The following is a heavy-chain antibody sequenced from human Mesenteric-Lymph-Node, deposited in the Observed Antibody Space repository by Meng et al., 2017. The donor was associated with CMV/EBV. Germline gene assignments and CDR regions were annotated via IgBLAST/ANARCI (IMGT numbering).Heavy chain of an antibody. V-gene: IGHV1-2*02. Sequence: ASVKVSCKASGYTFTGYYMHWVRQAPGQGLEWMGWINPNSGGTNYAQKFQGRVTMTRDTSISTAYIELNRLTSDDTAVYYCARDTVDRDGDSWLDYWGQGTLVTVSS. J-gene: IGHJ4*02. CDR2: INPNSGGT. CDR1: GYTFTGYY. D-gene: IGHD5-24*01. CDR3: ARDTVDRDGDSWLDY.